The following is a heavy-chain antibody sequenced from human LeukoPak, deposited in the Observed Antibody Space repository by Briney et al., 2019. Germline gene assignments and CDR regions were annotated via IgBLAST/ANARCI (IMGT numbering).Heavy chain of an antibody. V-gene: IGHV4-59*01. CDR3: ARVGLDGDYVDY. CDR1: GGSISSYY. CDR2: IYYSGST. Sequence: SETLSLTCTVSGGSISSYYWSCIRQPPGKGLEWIGYIYYSGSTNYNPSLKSRVTISVDTSKNQFSLKLSSVTAADTAVYYCARVGLDGDYVDYWGQGTLVTVSS. D-gene: IGHD4-17*01. J-gene: IGHJ4*02.